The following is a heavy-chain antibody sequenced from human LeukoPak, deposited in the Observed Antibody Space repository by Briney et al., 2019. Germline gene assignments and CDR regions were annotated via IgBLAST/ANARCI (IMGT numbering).Heavy chain of an antibody. CDR1: GFTFSSYG. CDR3: ARDRTGGWFDP. J-gene: IGHJ5*02. CDR2: IYYSGST. V-gene: IGHV4-59*01. Sequence: GSLRLSCAASGFTFSSYGMHWIRQPPGKGLEWIGYIYYSGSTNYNPSLKSRVTISVDTSKNQFSLKLSSVTAADTAVYYCARDRTGGWFDPWGQGTLVTISS. D-gene: IGHD1-14*01.